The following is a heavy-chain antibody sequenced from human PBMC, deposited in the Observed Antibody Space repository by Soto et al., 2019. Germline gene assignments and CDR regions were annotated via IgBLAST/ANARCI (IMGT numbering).Heavy chain of an antibody. D-gene: IGHD3-3*01. CDR1: GGTFSSYA. J-gene: IGHJ6*02. CDR2: IIPIFGTA. CDR3: ARVARFLEWPNPPYYYYGMDV. Sequence: SVKVSCKASGGTFSSYAISWVRQAPGQGLEWMGGIIPIFGTANYAQKFQGRVTITADESTSTAYMELSSLRSEDTAVYYCARVARFLEWPNPPYYYYGMDVWGQGTTVTVPS. V-gene: IGHV1-69*13.